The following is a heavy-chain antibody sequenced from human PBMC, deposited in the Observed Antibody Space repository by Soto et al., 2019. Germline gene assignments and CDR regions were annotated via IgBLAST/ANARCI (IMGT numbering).Heavy chain of an antibody. D-gene: IGHD6-13*01. Sequence: GGSLRLSCAASGFTFSSYAMRWVRQAPGKGLEWVSGISGSGGGTYYADSVKGRFTISRDNSKNTLYLQMNGLRAEDTAVYYCAKDAGRIAAAGYFDFWGQGTLVTVSS. CDR2: ISGSGGGT. CDR3: AKDAGRIAAAGYFDF. CDR1: GFTFSSYA. J-gene: IGHJ4*02. V-gene: IGHV3-23*01.